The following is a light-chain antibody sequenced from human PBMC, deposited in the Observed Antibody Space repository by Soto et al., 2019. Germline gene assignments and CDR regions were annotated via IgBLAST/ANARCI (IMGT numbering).Light chain of an antibody. V-gene: IGKV3-11*01. Sequence: EIVLTQSPATLSLSPGVRASLACRASQSVSTYLDWYQQKPGQAPRLLIYDASNRATGIPARFSGSGSGTDFTLTISSLEPEDFAVYYCQQRTNWPPYTFGQGTKLEIK. CDR3: QQRTNWPPYT. J-gene: IGKJ2*01. CDR2: DAS. CDR1: QSVSTY.